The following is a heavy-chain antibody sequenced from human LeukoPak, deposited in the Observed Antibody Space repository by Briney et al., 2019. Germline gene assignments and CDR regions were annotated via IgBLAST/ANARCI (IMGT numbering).Heavy chain of an antibody. D-gene: IGHD3-9*01. J-gene: IGHJ6*03. CDR3: ARLNGAPTNFDWLLSNYYYYSMDV. V-gene: IGHV1-18*01. CDR2: ISAYNGNT. CDR1: GYTFTSYG. Sequence: ASVNVSCKASGYTFTSYGISWVRQAPGQGLEWMGWISAYNGNTNYAQKLQGRVTMTTDTSTSTAYMELTSLRSDDTAVYYCARLNGAPTNFDWLLSNYYYYSMDVWGKGTTVTISS.